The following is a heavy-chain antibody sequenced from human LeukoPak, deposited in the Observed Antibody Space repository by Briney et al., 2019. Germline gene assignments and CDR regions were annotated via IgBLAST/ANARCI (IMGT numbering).Heavy chain of an antibody. CDR1: GFTFSSYG. J-gene: IGHJ4*02. V-gene: IGHV3-30*18. CDR2: ISYDGSNK. D-gene: IGHD3-3*01. Sequence: GGSLRLSCAASGFTFSSYGMHWVRQAPGKGLEWVAVISYDGSNKYYADSVKGRSTISRDNSKNTLYLQMNSLRAEDTAVYYCANGGTYYDFWSGYYSYWGQGTLVTVSS. CDR3: ANGGTYYDFWSGYYSY.